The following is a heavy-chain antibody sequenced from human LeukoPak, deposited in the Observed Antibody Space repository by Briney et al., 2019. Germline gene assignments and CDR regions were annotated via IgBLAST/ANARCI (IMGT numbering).Heavy chain of an antibody. CDR2: ISGSGGST. D-gene: IGHD4-11*01. Sequence: GRSLRPSRALSRFTSSVYATGGGPQAPGKGLEWVSAISGSGGSTYYADSVKGRFTISRDNSKNTLYLQMNSLRAEDTAVYYCARNTVLYSTTFDYWGQGTLVTVSS. CDR3: ARNTVLYSTTFDY. V-gene: IGHV3-23*01. CDR1: RFTSSVYA. J-gene: IGHJ4*02.